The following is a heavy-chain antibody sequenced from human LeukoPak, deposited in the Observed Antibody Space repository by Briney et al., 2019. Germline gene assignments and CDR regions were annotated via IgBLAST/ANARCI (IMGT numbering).Heavy chain of an antibody. J-gene: IGHJ5*02. CDR1: GGSFRGYY. CDR2: INHSGST. Sequence: SETLSLTCAVYGGSFRGYYWSWIRQAPGKGLEWIGDINHSGSTIYNPSLKSRVTVSVDTSKNQFSLKLTSVTAADTAVCYCARVAPLIAVALNRRHWFDPWGQGILVTVSS. V-gene: IGHV4-34*01. CDR3: ARVAPLIAVALNRRHWFDP. D-gene: IGHD6-19*01.